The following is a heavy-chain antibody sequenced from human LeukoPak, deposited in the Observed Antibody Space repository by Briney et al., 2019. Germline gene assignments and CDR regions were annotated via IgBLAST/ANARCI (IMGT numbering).Heavy chain of an antibody. CDR1: GGSFSGYY. V-gene: IGHV4-30-4*01. D-gene: IGHD3-22*01. CDR2: IYYSGST. J-gene: IGHJ4*02. Sequence: PSETLSLTCAVYGGSFSGYYWSWIRQPPGKGLECIGHIYYSGSTYYNPSLKSRVTISVDTSKNQFSLKLSSVTAADTAVYYCARGRGVPYYYDSSGYYPADYWGQGTLVTVSS. CDR3: ARGRGVPYYYDSSGYYPADY.